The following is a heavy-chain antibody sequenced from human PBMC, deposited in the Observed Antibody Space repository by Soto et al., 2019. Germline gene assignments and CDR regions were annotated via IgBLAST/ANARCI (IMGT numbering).Heavy chain of an antibody. J-gene: IGHJ6*02. CDR1: GFTFSSYA. D-gene: IGHD5-18*01. Sequence: EVQLLESGGGLVQPGGSLRLSCAASGFTFSSYAMSWVRQAPGKGLEWVAGISGSGGSTNYADSVKGRFTISRDNSKNTLYLQMNSLRAEDTAVYYCAKEAGYSYGYDGMDVWGQGTTVTVSS. CDR2: ISGSGGST. CDR3: AKEAGYSYGYDGMDV. V-gene: IGHV3-23*01.